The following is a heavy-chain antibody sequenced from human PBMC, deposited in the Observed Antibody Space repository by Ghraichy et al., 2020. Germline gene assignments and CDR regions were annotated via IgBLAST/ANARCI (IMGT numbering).Heavy chain of an antibody. CDR1: GGSISSSSYY. D-gene: IGHD2/OR15-2a*01. CDR2: IYYNGNT. V-gene: IGHV4-39*01. CDR3: ARHWDCNTVTDCIFNS. J-gene: IGHJ4*02. Sequence: SETLSLTCSVSGGSISSSSYYWGWIRQPPGKGLEWFGSIYYNGNTYYNPSLKCRVTISVDTSKNQFSLNLNSVTAADTAVYYCARHWDCNTVTDCIFNSWGQGTLVTVSS.